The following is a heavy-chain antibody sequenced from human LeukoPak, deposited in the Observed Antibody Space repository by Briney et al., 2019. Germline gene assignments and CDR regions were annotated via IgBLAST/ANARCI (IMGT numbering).Heavy chain of an antibody. J-gene: IGHJ4*02. D-gene: IGHD2-15*01. CDR3: ARDVRYCSGGSCLHY. CDR1: GFTFSSYS. CDR2: ISSSSSTI. V-gene: IGHV3-48*04. Sequence: PGGSLRLSCAASGFTFSSYSMNWVRQAPGKGLEWVSYISSSSSTIYYADSVKGRFTISRDNAKNSLYLQMNSLRAEDTAVYYCARDVRYCSGGSCLHYWGQGTLVTVSS.